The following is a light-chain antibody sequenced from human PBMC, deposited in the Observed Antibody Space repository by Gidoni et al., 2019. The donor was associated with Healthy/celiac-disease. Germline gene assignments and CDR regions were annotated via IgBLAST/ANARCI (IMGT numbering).Light chain of an antibody. V-gene: IGKV2-24*01. Sequence: EIVMTQTPLSSPVTLGQPASISCRSSQSLVYSDGNTYLSWLQQRPGQPPRLLIYKISNRFPGVPDRFSGSGAGTDFTLKISRVEAEDVGVYYCMQATQSWTFXXXTKVEIK. J-gene: IGKJ1*01. CDR1: QSLVYSDGNTY. CDR3: MQATQSWT. CDR2: KIS.